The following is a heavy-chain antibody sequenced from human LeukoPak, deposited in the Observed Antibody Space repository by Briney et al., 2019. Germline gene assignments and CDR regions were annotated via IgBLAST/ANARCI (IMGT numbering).Heavy chain of an antibody. J-gene: IGHJ4*02. CDR2: MSAYNGNT. CDR1: GYTFTSYG. Sequence: ASVKLSCKASGYTFTSYGISWVRQATGQGLEWMGWMSAYNGNTNYAQKLQGRVTMTTDTSTSTAYMELRSLRSDDTAVYYCARDGAPYDYVWGSYRYPDYFDYWGQGTLVTVSS. D-gene: IGHD3-16*02. CDR3: ARDGAPYDYVWGSYRYPDYFDY. V-gene: IGHV1-18*01.